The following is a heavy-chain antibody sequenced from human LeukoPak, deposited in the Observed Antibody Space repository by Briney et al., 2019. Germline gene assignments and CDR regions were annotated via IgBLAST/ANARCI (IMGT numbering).Heavy chain of an antibody. V-gene: IGHV1-69*13. Sequence: SVKVSCKASGGTFSSYAISWVRQAPGQGLEWMGGIIPIFGTANYAQKFQGRVTITADESTSTAYMELSSLRSEDTAVYYFARGGASIAAAGTRFKYNWFDPWGQGTLVTVSS. D-gene: IGHD6-13*01. CDR2: IIPIFGTA. CDR3: ARGGASIAAAGTRFKYNWFDP. J-gene: IGHJ5*02. CDR1: GGTFSSYA.